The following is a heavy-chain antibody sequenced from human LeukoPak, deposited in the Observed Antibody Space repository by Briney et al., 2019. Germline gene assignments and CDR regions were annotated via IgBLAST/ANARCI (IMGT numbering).Heavy chain of an antibody. CDR3: ATLYYYDSGGNYYFFY. D-gene: IGHD3-22*01. Sequence: SETLSLTCTVSGGSISSYYWSWIRQPAGKGLEWIGRIYTSGSTNYNPSLESRVTMSVDTSKNQFSLKLSSVTAADTAVYYCATLYYYDSGGNYYFFYWGQGTLVTVSS. CDR2: IYTSGST. CDR1: GGSISSYY. V-gene: IGHV4-4*07. J-gene: IGHJ4*02.